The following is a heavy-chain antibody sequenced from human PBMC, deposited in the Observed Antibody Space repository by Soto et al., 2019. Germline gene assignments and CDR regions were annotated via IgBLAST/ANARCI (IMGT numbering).Heavy chain of an antibody. CDR3: ASHNFFCGGDCNSSGMDV. CDR1: GYMFTNYW. V-gene: IGHV5-10-1*01. D-gene: IGHD2-21*02. Sequence: VESLKISCQGSGYMFTNYWINWVLHVSGVGLEWLGRIDPSDSYTKYNPSFQGHVTISADKSTSTAYLQWSSLRASDTAVYYCASHNFFCGGDCNSSGMDVWGQGTTVTVSS. J-gene: IGHJ6*02. CDR2: IDPSDSYT.